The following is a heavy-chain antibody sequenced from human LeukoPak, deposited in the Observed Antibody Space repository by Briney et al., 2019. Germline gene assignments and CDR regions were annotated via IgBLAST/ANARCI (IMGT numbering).Heavy chain of an antibody. CDR1: GYSISSGYY. Sequence: PSETLSLTCAVSGYSISSGYYWGWIRQPPGKGLEWIGSIYHSGSTYYNPSLKSRVTISVDTSKNQFSLKLSSVTAADTAVYYCARGATDYYDFWSGYPHFDYWGQGTLVTVSS. J-gene: IGHJ4*02. D-gene: IGHD3-3*01. CDR2: IYHSGST. CDR3: ARGATDYYDFWSGYPHFDY. V-gene: IGHV4-38-2*01.